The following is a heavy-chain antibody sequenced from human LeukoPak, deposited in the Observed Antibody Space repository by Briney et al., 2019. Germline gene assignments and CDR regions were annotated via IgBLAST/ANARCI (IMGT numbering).Heavy chain of an antibody. CDR1: EFTVSSNY. V-gene: IGHV3-66*01. Sequence: GGSLRLSCAASEFTVSSNYMSWVRQAPGKGLEWVSIIHIDGEILYADSVKGRFTISRDNSKNTLYLQMNSLRSEDTAVYYCARDGLDSSGPVAFDIWGQGTMVTVSS. CDR2: IHIDGEI. CDR3: ARDGLDSSGPVAFDI. J-gene: IGHJ3*02. D-gene: IGHD3-22*01.